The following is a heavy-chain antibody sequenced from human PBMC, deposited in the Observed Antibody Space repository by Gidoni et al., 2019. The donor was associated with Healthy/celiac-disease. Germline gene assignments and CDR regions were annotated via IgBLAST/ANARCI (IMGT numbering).Heavy chain of an antibody. CDR1: GFTFSIYA. J-gene: IGHJ6*02. Sequence: EVQLLESGGGLVQPGGSLTLSSASSGFTFSIYAMRWVRHAPGKGLEWVAAISGSGGSTYYADSVKGRFTISRDNSKNTLYLQMNSRRAEDTAVYYCAKEGKERDYDFWSGYYKRDYGMDVWGQGTTVTVSS. CDR2: ISGSGGST. CDR3: AKEGKERDYDFWSGYYKRDYGMDV. V-gene: IGHV3-23*01. D-gene: IGHD3-3*01.